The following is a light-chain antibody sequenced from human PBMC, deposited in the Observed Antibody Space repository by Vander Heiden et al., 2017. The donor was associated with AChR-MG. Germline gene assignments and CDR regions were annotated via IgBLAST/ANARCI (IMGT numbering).Light chain of an antibody. J-gene: IGKJ1*01. Sequence: DVQMTQSPSSLSASVGDRVTITCRASQSMSSSLNWYQHKPGTAPKLLIFAASSLQSGVPSRFSGGRSGTDFTLTISRLQPEDFATYYCQQSDTLPWTFGQGTKVEIK. CDR2: AAS. CDR1: QSMSSS. CDR3: QQSDTLPWT. V-gene: IGKV1-39*01.